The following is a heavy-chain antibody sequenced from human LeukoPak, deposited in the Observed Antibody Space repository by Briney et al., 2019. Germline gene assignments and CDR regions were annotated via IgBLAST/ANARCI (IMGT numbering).Heavy chain of an antibody. Sequence: GGSLRLSCGASGFTFSSSAMHWVRQGPGKGLEWVAYIAHHGNNKYYGDSVKGRFTISRDNSKGSLYLQMSSMRVDDTAVYYCAKDGSWSCTDWGQGTLVRVSS. D-gene: IGHD2-8*02. V-gene: IGHV3-30*02. CDR3: AKDGSWSCTD. CDR1: GFTFSSSA. CDR2: IAHHGNNK. J-gene: IGHJ4*02.